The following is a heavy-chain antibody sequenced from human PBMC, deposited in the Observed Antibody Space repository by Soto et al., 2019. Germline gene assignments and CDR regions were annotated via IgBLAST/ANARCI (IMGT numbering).Heavy chain of an antibody. Sequence: QVQLQESGPGLVKPSGTLSLTCAVSGGSISIPNWWAWVRQAPGKGLEWIGEIDHSGSTNYNPSLKRRVTIPLDRSKNQFSLRLSSVAAADTAAYYCARGKFYAFDIWGQGTMVTVSS. V-gene: IGHV4-4*02. CDR3: ARGKFYAFDI. D-gene: IGHD3-3*01. CDR1: GGSISIPNW. J-gene: IGHJ3*02. CDR2: IDHSGST.